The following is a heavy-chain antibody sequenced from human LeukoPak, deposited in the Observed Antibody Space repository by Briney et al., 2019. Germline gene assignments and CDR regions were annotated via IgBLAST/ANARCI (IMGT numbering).Heavy chain of an antibody. CDR1: GGSISSYY. V-gene: IGHV4-59*01. J-gene: IGHJ4*02. CDR3: ASHTKSYYFDY. D-gene: IGHD2-8*01. Sequence: PSETLSLTCTVSGGSISSYYWSWIRQPPGKGLEWIGYIYYSGSTNYNPSLKSRVTISVDTSKNQFSLKLSSVTAADTAVYYCASHTKSYYFDYWGQGTLVTVSS. CDR2: IYYSGST.